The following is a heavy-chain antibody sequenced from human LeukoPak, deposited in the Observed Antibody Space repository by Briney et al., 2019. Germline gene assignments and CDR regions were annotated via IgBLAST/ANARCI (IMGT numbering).Heavy chain of an antibody. CDR2: ISRNSGTR. D-gene: IGHD2-2*01. J-gene: IGHJ6*02. CDR1: GFTFDNYA. CDR3: AKDRGCTSRSCSLGYYYYSVDV. Sequence: PGGSLRLSCAASGFTFDNYAMHWVRQAPGKGLEWVSGISRNSGTRGYADSVKGRFTISRDNLKNSLVLQMNSLRGEDTALYYCAKDRGCTSRSCSLGYYYYSVDVWGQGTTVTVSS. V-gene: IGHV3-9*01.